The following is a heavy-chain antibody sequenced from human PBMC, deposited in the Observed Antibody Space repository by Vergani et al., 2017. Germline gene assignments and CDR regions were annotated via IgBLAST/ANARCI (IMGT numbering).Heavy chain of an antibody. CDR2: INTGNGNT. Sequence: QVQLVQSGAEVKKPGASVKVSCKASGYTFTSYAMHWARQAPGQRLEWMGWINTGNGNTKYSQKFQGRVTITRDTSASTAYMELSSLRSEDTAVYYCARVGFSHYWNYLGDFDYWGQGTLVTVSS. V-gene: IGHV1-3*04. CDR3: ARVGFSHYWNYLGDFDY. D-gene: IGHD1-7*01. J-gene: IGHJ4*02. CDR1: GYTFTSYA.